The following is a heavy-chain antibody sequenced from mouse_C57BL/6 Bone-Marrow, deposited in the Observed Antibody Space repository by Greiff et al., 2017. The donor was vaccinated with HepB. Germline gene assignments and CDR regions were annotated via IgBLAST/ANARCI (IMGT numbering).Heavy chain of an antibody. CDR1: GYSITSDY. V-gene: IGHV3-8*01. CDR3: ARWHYYGSSYGYFDV. D-gene: IGHD1-1*01. CDR2: ISYSGST. Sequence: VQLKQSGPGLAKPSQTLSLTCSVTGYSITSDYWNWIRKFPGNKLEYMGYISYSGSTYYNPSLKSRISITRDTSKNQYYLQLNSVTTEDTATYYCARWHYYGSSYGYFDVWGTGTTVTVSS. J-gene: IGHJ1*03.